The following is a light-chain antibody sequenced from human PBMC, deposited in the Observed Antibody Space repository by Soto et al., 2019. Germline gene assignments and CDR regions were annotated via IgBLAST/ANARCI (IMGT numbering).Light chain of an antibody. CDR1: QSINKY. J-gene: IGKJ1*01. V-gene: IGKV1-39*01. CDR2: GAS. CDR3: QQSYTAPRT. Sequence: DIQMTQSPSSLSASVGDRVTITCRASQSINKYLIWYQQQPGKAPNLLIYGASTLHSGVHSRFSGSVSGTNFTLTSSGLQPDDFATYFCQQSYTAPRTFGQGTRVEVK.